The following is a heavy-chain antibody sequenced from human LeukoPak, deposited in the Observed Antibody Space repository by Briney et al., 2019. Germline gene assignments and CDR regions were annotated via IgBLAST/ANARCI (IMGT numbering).Heavy chain of an antibody. J-gene: IGHJ1*01. CDR1: GFTFSDYF. Sequence: GGSLRLSCAASGFTFSDYFMNWVRQAPGKGLEYVSSISGSSRHIYYADSVKGRFTISRDNTKSSLYLQMNSLRVGDMAVYYCARGYCGGDCYGDWGQGTLVTVSS. CDR3: ARGYCGGDCYGD. V-gene: IGHV3-21*01. D-gene: IGHD2-21*02. CDR2: ISGSSRHI.